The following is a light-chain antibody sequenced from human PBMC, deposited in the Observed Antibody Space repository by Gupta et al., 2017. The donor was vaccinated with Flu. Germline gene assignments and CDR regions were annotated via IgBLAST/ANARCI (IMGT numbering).Light chain of an antibody. CDR3: QETYSIPWT. J-gene: IGKJ1*01. V-gene: IGKV1-39*01. Sequence: PSSLSASVGDRVTITCRASQSISNYLNWYQQKPGKAPKLLIFAASSLESGVPSRFSGSGSGTDFTLTISSLQPEDFATYYCQETYSIPWTFGQGTKVEIK. CDR2: AAS. CDR1: QSISNY.